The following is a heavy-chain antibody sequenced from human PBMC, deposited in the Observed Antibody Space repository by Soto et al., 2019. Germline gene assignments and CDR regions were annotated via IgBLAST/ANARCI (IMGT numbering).Heavy chain of an antibody. CDR2: INAYNGNT. CDR3: ARVYCSGGSCYGIDY. Sequence: ASVKVSCKASGYTFTHHGVTWVRQAPGQGLEWMGWINAYNGNTNYAQKLQGRVTVTTDTSTTTAYMEVSSLRSEDTAVYYCARVYCSGGSCYGIDYWGQGTLVTVSS. D-gene: IGHD2-15*01. CDR1: GYTFTHHG. J-gene: IGHJ4*01. V-gene: IGHV1-18*01.